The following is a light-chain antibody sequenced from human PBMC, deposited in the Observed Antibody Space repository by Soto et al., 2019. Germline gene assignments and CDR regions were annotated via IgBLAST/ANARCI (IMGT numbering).Light chain of an antibody. CDR2: AAS. CDR1: QGTNNY. Sequence: DIQLTQSPSFLSASVGDRVTITCRASQGTNNYLAWYQQQPGKAPKVLIYAASTLQSGVPSRFCGSGSGTEFTLTISSLQPEDFATYYCQQLNSYPYTFGQGTKLENK. V-gene: IGKV1-9*01. CDR3: QQLNSYPYT. J-gene: IGKJ2*01.